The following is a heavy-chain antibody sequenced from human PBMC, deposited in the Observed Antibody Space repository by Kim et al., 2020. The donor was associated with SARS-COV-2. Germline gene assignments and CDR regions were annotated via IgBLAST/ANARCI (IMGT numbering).Heavy chain of an antibody. D-gene: IGHD3-22*01. CDR1: GFTFGDYA. J-gene: IGHJ4*02. V-gene: IGHV3-49*03. CDR2: IRSKAYGGTT. Sequence: GGSLRLSCTASGFTFGDYAMSWFRQAPGKGLEWVGFIRSKAYGGTTEYAASVKGRFTISRDDSKSTAYLQMNSLKTEDTAVYYCACNYYDSSGYLDYWGQGTLATVS. CDR3: ACNYYDSSGYLDY.